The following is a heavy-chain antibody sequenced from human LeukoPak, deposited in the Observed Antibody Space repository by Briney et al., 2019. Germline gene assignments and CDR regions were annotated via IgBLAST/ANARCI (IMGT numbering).Heavy chain of an antibody. CDR1: GFTFSSYS. D-gene: IGHD3/OR15-3a*01. J-gene: IGHJ4*02. V-gene: IGHV3-48*01. CDR3: ARVAPVWTGYEYYFDH. CDR2: ISSSSTM. Sequence: GGSLRLSCAASGFTFSSYSMNWVRQAPGKGLEWVSYISSSSTMYYADSVKGRFTISRDNAKNSLYLQMNSLRAEDTAVYYCARVAPVWTGYEYYFDHWGQGSQVTVSS.